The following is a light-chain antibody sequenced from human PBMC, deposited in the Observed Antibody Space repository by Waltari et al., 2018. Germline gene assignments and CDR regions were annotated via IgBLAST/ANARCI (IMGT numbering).Light chain of an antibody. J-gene: IGLJ3*02. CDR1: NSNIGSNQ. Sequence: QSVLTQPPSSSGTPGQRVTISCSGSNSNIGSNQVNWYQQFPGTAPKLLIYTNDQRPSGVPDRFSGSKSGTSASLAISGLQADDEAHYYCAAWDDNLNARVFGGGTMLTVL. CDR3: AAWDDNLNARV. V-gene: IGLV1-44*01. CDR2: TND.